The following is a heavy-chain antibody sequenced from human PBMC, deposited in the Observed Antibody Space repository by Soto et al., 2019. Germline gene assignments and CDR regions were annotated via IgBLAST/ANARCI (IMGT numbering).Heavy chain of an antibody. D-gene: IGHD1-26*01. V-gene: IGHV3-30-3*01. J-gene: IGHJ4*01. CDR1: GFTFSSYA. Sequence: QVQLVESGGGVVQPGRSLRLSCAASGFTFSSYAMHWVRQAPGKGLEWVAVISYDGSSTYYPDSVKGRFTISRDNSKSTPYRQINSLRAEATAVYYCARPRLGSYYGLDFDFWGQGTLVTVSS. CDR2: ISYDGSST. CDR3: ARPRLGSYYGLDFDF.